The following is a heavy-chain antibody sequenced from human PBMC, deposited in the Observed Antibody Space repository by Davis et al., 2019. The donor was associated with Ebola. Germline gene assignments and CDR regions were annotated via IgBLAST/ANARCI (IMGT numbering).Heavy chain of an antibody. J-gene: IGHJ4*02. D-gene: IGHD1-26*01. V-gene: IGHV3-23*01. CDR3: AKFSVSSSTPRGCFDY. Sequence: GESLKISCAASGFTFSTYAMNWVRQAPGKGLEWVSAISGSGGTTYYVDSVKGRFTISRDNSKNTLYLQMNSLRAEDTAVYYCAKFSVSSSTPRGCFDYWGQGTLVTVSS. CDR1: GFTFSTYA. CDR2: ISGSGGTT.